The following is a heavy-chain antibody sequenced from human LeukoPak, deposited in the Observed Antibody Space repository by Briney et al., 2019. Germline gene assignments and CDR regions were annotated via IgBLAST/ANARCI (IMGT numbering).Heavy chain of an antibody. J-gene: IGHJ4*02. CDR1: GGSISSGGYS. CDR3: ARNSYSGYSDY. V-gene: IGHV4-30-2*01. D-gene: IGHD5-12*01. Sequence: TSQTLSLTCAVSGGSISSGGYSWSWIRQPPGKGLEWIGYTYHSGSTYYNPSLKSRVTISVDRSKNQSSLKLSSVTAADTAVYYCARNSYSGYSDYWGQGTLVTVSS. CDR2: TYHSGST.